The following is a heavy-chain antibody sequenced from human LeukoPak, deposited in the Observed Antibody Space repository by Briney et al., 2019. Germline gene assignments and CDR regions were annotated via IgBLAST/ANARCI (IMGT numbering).Heavy chain of an antibody. CDR2: ILYSGST. CDR3: ARVKRSRDNVYYYYYLDV. Sequence: PGETLSLTCTVSGGSISPYYWNWIRQPPGKGLEWIGHILYSGSTTYNPSLKSRVPISIDKSKNQFSLNLTSVTAADTAGYYCARVKRSRDNVYYYYYLDVWGKGTTVTDSS. CDR1: GGSISPYY. D-gene: IGHD1-1*01. J-gene: IGHJ6*03. V-gene: IGHV4-59*01.